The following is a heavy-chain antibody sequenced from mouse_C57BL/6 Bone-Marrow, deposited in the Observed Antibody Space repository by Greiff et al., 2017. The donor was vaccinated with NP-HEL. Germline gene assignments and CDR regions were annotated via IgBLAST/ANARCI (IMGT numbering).Heavy chain of an antibody. CDR1: GFTFSDYY. CDR2: ISNGGGST. Sequence: EVKLMESGGGLVQPGGSLKLSCAASGFTFSDYYMYWVRQTPEKRLEWVAYISNGGGSTYYPDTVKGRFTISRDNAKNTLYLQMSRLKSEDTAVYYCAGHGDYDYGYFDVWGTGTTVTVSS. V-gene: IGHV5-12*01. J-gene: IGHJ1*03. CDR3: AGHGDYDYGYFDV. D-gene: IGHD2-4*01.